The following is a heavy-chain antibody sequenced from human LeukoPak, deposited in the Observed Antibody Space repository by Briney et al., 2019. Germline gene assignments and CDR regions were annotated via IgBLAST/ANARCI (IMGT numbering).Heavy chain of an antibody. CDR1: GFTFSNFA. J-gene: IGHJ5*02. D-gene: IGHD6-13*01. Sequence: PGGSLRLSCAASGFTFSNFAMMWVRQAPGTGLQWVSTITGYGATFYADSVRGRFTISRDTSMNTLFLQMNSLGAEDTAVYYCAKGAAAGKVDWSDPWGQGTLVTVSS. CDR3: AKGAAAGKVDWSDP. V-gene: IGHV3-23*01. CDR2: ITGYGAT.